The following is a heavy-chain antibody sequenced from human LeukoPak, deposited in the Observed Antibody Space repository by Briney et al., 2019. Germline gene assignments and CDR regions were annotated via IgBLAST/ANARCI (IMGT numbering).Heavy chain of an antibody. Sequence: PSETLSLTCTVSGDSISTYYWSWIRQPPGKGLERIGYVYYSGSTNYNPSLKSRVTISVDTSKNQFSLKLSSVTAADTAVYYCARDIASRPLVADAFDIWGQGTMVTVSS. CDR2: VYYSGST. J-gene: IGHJ3*02. D-gene: IGHD6-6*01. V-gene: IGHV4-59*01. CDR3: ARDIASRPLVADAFDI. CDR1: GDSISTYY.